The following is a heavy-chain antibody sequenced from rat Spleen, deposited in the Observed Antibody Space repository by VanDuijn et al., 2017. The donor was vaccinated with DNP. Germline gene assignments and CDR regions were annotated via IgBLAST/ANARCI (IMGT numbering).Heavy chain of an antibody. CDR1: GDSVTSDYR. Sequence: EVQLQESGPGLVKPSQSPSLTCSVTGDSVTSDYRWNWIRKFPGDKLDWMGNINNASTTKYIPSLKSRISITRDTSKNQFFLQVNSITSEDTATYYCARSTDCGCNWDYWGQGVMVPVSS. CDR3: ARSTDCGCNWDY. CDR2: INNASTT. J-gene: IGHJ2*01. V-gene: IGHV3-3*01. D-gene: IGHD1-9*01.